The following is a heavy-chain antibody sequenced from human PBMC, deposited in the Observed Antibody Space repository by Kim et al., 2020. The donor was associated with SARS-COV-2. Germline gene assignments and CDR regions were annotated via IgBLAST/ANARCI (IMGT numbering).Heavy chain of an antibody. CDR3: ASSYQLLHDWFDP. J-gene: IGHJ5*02. Sequence: YPQKSQGRVTITRETSESPAYMERSSMRSEDTAVYYCASSYQLLHDWFDPWGQGTLVTVSS. D-gene: IGHD2-2*01. V-gene: IGHV1-3*01.